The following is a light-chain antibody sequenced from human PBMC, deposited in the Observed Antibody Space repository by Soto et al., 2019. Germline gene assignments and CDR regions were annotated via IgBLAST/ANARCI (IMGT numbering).Light chain of an antibody. J-gene: IGKJ1*01. CDR3: QQYGSAWT. CDR2: AAS. Sequence: EIVLTQSPGTLSLSPGERATLSCRASQSVSSSDLAWLQQHPGQSPRLLIYAASRRAAGVPDRFSGSGSGTGFTLTISRLEPEDFEVYYCQQYGSAWTFDQGTKVEIK. V-gene: IGKV3-20*01. CDR1: QSVSSSD.